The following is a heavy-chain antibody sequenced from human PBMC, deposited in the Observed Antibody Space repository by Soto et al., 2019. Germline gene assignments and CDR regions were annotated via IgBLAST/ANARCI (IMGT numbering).Heavy chain of an antibody. J-gene: IGHJ4*02. V-gene: IGHV3-66*01. CDR3: AKAVDISVRGVPPSDY. Sequence: GGSLRLSCAASGFTVSSNYMSWVRQAPGKGLEWVSVIYSGGSTYYADSVKGRFTISRDNSKNTLYLQMNSLRAEDTAMYYCAKAVDISVRGVPPSDYWGQGTLVTVSS. D-gene: IGHD3-10*02. CDR1: GFTVSSNY. CDR2: IYSGGST.